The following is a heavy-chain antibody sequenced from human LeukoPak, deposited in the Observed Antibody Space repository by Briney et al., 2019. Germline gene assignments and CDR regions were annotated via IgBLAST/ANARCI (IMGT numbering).Heavy chain of an antibody. D-gene: IGHD6-19*01. J-gene: IGHJ6*02. Sequence: ASVKVSCKASGYTFTGYYMHWVRQAPRQGLEWMGWINPNSGGTNYAQKFQGRVTMTRDTSISTAYMELSRLRSDDTAVYYCASLAGVPYYYGMDVWGQGTTVTVSS. CDR1: GYTFTGYY. CDR2: INPNSGGT. V-gene: IGHV1-2*02. CDR3: ASLAGVPYYYGMDV.